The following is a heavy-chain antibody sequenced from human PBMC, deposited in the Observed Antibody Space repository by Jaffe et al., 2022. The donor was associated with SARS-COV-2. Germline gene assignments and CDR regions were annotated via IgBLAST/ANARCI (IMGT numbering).Heavy chain of an antibody. Sequence: QVQLVESGGGVVQPGRSLRLSCAASGFTFSTYGMHWVRQAPGKGLEWVAFISNDGSNKFSADSVKGRFTISRDNSKNTLYLQMNSLRDEDTAVYYCAKDRWRGSFFDNWGQGTLLIVSS. CDR2: ISNDGSNK. CDR3: AKDRWRGSFFDN. D-gene: IGHD1-26*01. V-gene: IGHV3-30*18. J-gene: IGHJ4*02. CDR1: GFTFSTYG.